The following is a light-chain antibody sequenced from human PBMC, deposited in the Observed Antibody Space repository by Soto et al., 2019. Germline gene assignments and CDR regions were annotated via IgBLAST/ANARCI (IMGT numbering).Light chain of an antibody. CDR2: DAS. Sequence: EIVLTQSPATLSLSPGERATLSCRASQSVSSYLAWYQQKPGQAPRLLIYDASNRATGIPARFSGSGSGTDFTLTISSLDPEDFPVYYCQQRSNWPPLTFGGGTKVQIK. CDR3: QQRSNWPPLT. CDR1: QSVSSY. V-gene: IGKV3-11*01. J-gene: IGKJ4*01.